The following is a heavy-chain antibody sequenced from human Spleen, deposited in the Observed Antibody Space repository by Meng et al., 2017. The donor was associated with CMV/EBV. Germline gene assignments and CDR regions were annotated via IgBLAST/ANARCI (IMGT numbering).Heavy chain of an antibody. J-gene: IGHJ6*02. CDR2: ISSSSRYM. Sequence: GGSLRPSCAASGFRFSSSSINWVRQAPGKGLEWVSSISSSSRYMYYADSVKGRFTISRDNTKNSLYLQMSSLRAEDTAVYYCARDQDSPFEDSYYGMDVWGQGTTVTVSS. D-gene: IGHD3/OR15-3a*01. CDR1: GFRFSSSS. V-gene: IGHV3-21*01. CDR3: ARDQDSPFEDSYYGMDV.